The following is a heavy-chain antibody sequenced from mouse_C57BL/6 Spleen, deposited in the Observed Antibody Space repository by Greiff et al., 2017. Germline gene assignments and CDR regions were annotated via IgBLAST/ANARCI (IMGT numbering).Heavy chain of an antibody. CDR1: GYSITSGYY. D-gene: IGHD1-1*01. CDR2: ISYDGSN. Sequence: EVQLQESGPGLVKPSQSLSLTCSVTGYSITSGYYWNWIRQFPGNKLEWMGYISYDGSNNYNPSLKNRISITRDTSKNQFFLKLNSLTTEDTATYYCARDYYGSSGLDYWGQGTTLTVSS. V-gene: IGHV3-6*01. CDR3: ARDYYGSSGLDY. J-gene: IGHJ2*01.